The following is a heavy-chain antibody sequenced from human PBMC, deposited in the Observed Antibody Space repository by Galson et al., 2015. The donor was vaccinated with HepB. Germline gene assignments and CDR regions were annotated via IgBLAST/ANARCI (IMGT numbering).Heavy chain of an antibody. CDR1: GGSISSYY. Sequence: SETLSLTCTVSGGSISSYYWSWIRQPPGKGLEWIGYIYYSGSTNYNPSLKSRVTISVDTSKNQFSLKLSSVTAADTAVYYCARLYGDYVAFDIWGQGTMVTVSS. J-gene: IGHJ3*02. D-gene: IGHD4-17*01. CDR3: ARLYGDYVAFDI. V-gene: IGHV4-59*01. CDR2: IYYSGST.